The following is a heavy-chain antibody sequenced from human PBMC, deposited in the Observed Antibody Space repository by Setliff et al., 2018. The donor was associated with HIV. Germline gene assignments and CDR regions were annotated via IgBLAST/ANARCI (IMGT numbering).Heavy chain of an antibody. CDR3: AKEGVAGSTRFDY. CDR2: ISGSGGST. J-gene: IGHJ4*02. Sequence: GESLKISCAASGFIFSSYAMSWVRQAPGKGLEWVSAISGSGGSTFYADSMKGRFTVSRDNSKNTVYLQMNSLRAEDTAVYYCAKEGVAGSTRFDYWGQGVLVTVSS. D-gene: IGHD1-26*01. CDR1: GFIFSSYA. V-gene: IGHV3-23*01.